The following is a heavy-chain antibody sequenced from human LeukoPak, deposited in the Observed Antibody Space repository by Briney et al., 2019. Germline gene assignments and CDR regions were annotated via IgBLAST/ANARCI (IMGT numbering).Heavy chain of an antibody. D-gene: IGHD5-24*01. V-gene: IGHV4-59*08. CDR3: ASRPRRDGYNRSDAFDI. Sequence: NPSETLSLTCAVSGGSISSYYWSWIRQPPGKGLGWIGYIYYSGSTNYNPSLKSRVTISVDTSKTQFSLTLSSVTAADTAVYYCASRPRRDGYNRSDAFDIWGQGTMDTVSS. CDR1: GGSISSYY. J-gene: IGHJ3*02. CDR2: IYYSGST.